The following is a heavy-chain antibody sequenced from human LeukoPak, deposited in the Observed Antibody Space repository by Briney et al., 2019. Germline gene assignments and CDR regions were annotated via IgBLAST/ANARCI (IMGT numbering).Heavy chain of an antibody. D-gene: IGHD3-3*01. Sequence: GGSLRLSCTASGFTFGDYAMSWVRQAPGKGLVWVSRINTDGSSTSYADSVKGRFTLSRDNAKNTLYLQMNSLRAEDTAVYYCASGRFLEWLPSLYMDVWGKGTTVTVSS. CDR3: ASGRFLEWLPSLYMDV. V-gene: IGHV3-74*01. J-gene: IGHJ6*03. CDR2: INTDGSST. CDR1: GFTFGDYA.